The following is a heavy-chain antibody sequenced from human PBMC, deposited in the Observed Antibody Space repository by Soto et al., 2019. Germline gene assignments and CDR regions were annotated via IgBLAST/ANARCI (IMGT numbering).Heavy chain of an antibody. J-gene: IGHJ4*02. D-gene: IGHD2-2*01. CDR3: ASSVVPADIWSLVY. V-gene: IGHV1-18*01. CDR2: ISAYNGNT. Sequence: ASVKVSCKASGYTFTSYGISWVRQAPGQGLEWMGWISAYNGNTNYAQKLQGRVTMTTDTSTSTAYMELRSLRSDDTAVYYCASSVVPADIWSLVYWGQGTLVNVSS. CDR1: GYTFTSYG.